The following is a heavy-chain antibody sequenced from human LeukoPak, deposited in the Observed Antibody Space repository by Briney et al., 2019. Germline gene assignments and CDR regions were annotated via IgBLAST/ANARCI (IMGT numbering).Heavy chain of an antibody. J-gene: IGHJ5*02. Sequence: GGSLRLSCAASGFIFSSYSMNWVRQAPGKGLEWVSSISSSSSSYIYYADSVKGRFTISRDNAKNSLYLQMNSLRAEDTAVYYCARDRGNDYGDYNWFDPWGQGTLVTVSS. D-gene: IGHD4-17*01. CDR2: ISSSSSSYI. CDR1: GFIFSSYS. CDR3: ARDRGNDYGDYNWFDP. V-gene: IGHV3-21*01.